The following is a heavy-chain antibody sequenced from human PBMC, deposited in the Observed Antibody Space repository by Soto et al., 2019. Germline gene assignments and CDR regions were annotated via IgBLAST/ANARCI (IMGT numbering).Heavy chain of an antibody. CDR1: GGSISSGEYY. J-gene: IGHJ5*02. V-gene: IGHV4-30-4*01. CDR2: IYYIGNT. D-gene: IGHD6-13*01. CDR3: ARVEASWYRPAS. Sequence: QVQLQESGPGLVKPSQTLSLTCTVSGGSISSGEYYWSWIRQAPGKGLEWIGYIYYIGNTYYHPSLKSRVIISVDTSKNQFSLKLRSVTAADTAIYYCARVEASWYRPASWGQGTLVTVSS.